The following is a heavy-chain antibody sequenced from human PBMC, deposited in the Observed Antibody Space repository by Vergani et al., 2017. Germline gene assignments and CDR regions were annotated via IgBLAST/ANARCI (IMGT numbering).Heavy chain of an antibody. CDR3: ARAYSSGWYPFDY. D-gene: IGHD6-19*01. Sequence: QVQLVQSGAEVKRPGSSVKVSCKASGGTFSSYAISWVRQAPGQGLEWMGGIIPILGIANYAQTFQGRVTITADKSTSTAYMELSSLRSEDTAVYYCARAYSSGWYPFDYWGQGTLVTVSS. CDR1: GGTFSSYA. CDR2: IIPILGIA. J-gene: IGHJ4*02. V-gene: IGHV1-69*04.